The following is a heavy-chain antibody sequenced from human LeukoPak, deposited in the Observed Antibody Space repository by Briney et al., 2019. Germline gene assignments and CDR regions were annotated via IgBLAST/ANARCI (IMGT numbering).Heavy chain of an antibody. CDR3: AREVGGSSGPTLN. Sequence: PSQTLSLTCTVSGGSISSGGYYWSWIRQHPGKGLEWIGYIYYSGSTYYNPSLKSRVTISVDTSKNQFSLKLSSVTAADTAVYYCAREVGGSSGPTLNWGQGTLVTVSS. CDR1: GGSISSGGYY. CDR2: IYYSGST. V-gene: IGHV4-31*03. D-gene: IGHD3-22*01. J-gene: IGHJ4*02.